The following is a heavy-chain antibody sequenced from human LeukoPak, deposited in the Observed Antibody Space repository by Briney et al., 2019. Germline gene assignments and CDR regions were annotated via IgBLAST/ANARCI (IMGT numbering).Heavy chain of an antibody. D-gene: IGHD6-19*01. CDR3: AKDKHIAVAGTPHY. V-gene: IGHV3-30-3*01. Sequence: GRSLRLSCAASGFTFSSYAMHWVRQAPGKGLEWVAVMSYDGNNKYYAEFVKGRFTISSDNSKNTLYLQMNSLRAEDTAVYYCAKDKHIAVAGTPHYWGQGTLVTVSS. J-gene: IGHJ4*02. CDR1: GFTFSSYA. CDR2: MSYDGNNK.